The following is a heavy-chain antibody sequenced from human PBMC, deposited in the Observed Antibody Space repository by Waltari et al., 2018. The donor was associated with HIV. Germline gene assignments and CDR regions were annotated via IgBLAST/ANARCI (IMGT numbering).Heavy chain of an antibody. J-gene: IGHJ6*02. Sequence: QVQLVQSGAEVKKPGSSVKVSCKASGGTFSSYSISWVRQAPGQGLEWMGGIIPIFGTANYAQKFQGRVTITADESTSTAYMELSSLRSEDTAVYYCARGPVDGRGDYYYYGMDVWGQGTTVTVSS. CDR2: IIPIFGTA. CDR3: ARGPVDGRGDYYYYGMDV. CDR1: GGTFSSYS. D-gene: IGHD3-3*01. V-gene: IGHV1-69*13.